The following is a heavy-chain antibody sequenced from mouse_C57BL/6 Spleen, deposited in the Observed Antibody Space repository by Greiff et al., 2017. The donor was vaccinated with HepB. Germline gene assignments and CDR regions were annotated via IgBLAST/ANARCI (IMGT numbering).Heavy chain of an antibody. CDR3: ARWAYCYGSSY. J-gene: IGHJ2*01. Sequence: EVQLQQSGAELVKPGASVKLSCTASGFNITDYYMHWVKQRTEQGLEWIGRIDPEDGDTKYAQNFPGKATITVDKSSNTAYMQLSSLTSEDTAVYYCARWAYCYGSSYWGQGTTLTVSS. CDR1: GFNITDYY. D-gene: IGHD1-1*01. V-gene: IGHV14-2*01. CDR2: IDPEDGDT.